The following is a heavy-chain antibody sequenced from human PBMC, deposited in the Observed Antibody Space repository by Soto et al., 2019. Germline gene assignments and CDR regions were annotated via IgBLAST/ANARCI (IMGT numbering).Heavy chain of an antibody. D-gene: IGHD6-19*01. CDR3: AREHSSGWSGY. V-gene: IGHV1-8*01. CDR2: MNPNSGNT. CDR1: GYTFTSYD. Sequence: QVQLVQSGAEVKKPGASVKVSCKASGYTFTSYDINSVRQATGQGLEWMGWMNPNSGNTGYAQKFPGRATMARNHPIRPALMEPSNLRSEDTGVYYCAREHSSGWSGYWGQGTLVTVSS. J-gene: IGHJ4*02.